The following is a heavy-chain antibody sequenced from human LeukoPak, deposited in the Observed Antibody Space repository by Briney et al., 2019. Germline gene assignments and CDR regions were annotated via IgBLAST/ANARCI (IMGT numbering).Heavy chain of an antibody. J-gene: IGHJ5*02. D-gene: IGHD4-17*01. V-gene: IGHV1-46*01. CDR3: TRVATVTLNWFDP. CDR1: GYTFTSYY. Sequence: ASVKVSCKASGYTFTSYYMHWVRQAPGQGLEWMGIINPSGGSTTYAQKFQGRVAMTRDTSTSTVYMELSSLGSEDTAVYYCTRVATVTLNWFDPLGQGTLVTVSS. CDR2: INPSGGST.